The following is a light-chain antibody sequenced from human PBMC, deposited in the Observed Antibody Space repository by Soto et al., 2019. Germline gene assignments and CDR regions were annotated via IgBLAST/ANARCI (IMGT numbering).Light chain of an antibody. J-gene: IGLJ1*01. Sequence: QSALAQPASVSGSPGQSITISCTGTNSDVENYRLISWYQHHPGKVPKVVIFEATKRPSWVSTRFSGSKSGNTASLTISGLQAEDEADYYCSSYTDSNTYVFGSGTKAPS. V-gene: IGLV2-23*01. CDR3: SSYTDSNTYV. CDR1: NSDVENYRL. CDR2: EAT.